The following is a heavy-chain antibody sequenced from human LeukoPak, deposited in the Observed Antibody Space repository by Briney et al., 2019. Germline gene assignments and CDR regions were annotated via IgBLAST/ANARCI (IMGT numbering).Heavy chain of an antibody. Sequence: GASVKVSCKASGYTFTGHYIHWVRQAPGQGLEWMGWIHPNTGGTKYAQKFQGRVTMTRDTSSSTAYMELSSLRSEDTAVYYCARGEIYNEWELNDAFDIWGQGTMVTVSS. V-gene: IGHV1-2*02. D-gene: IGHD1-26*01. CDR1: GYTFTGHY. CDR2: IHPNTGGT. J-gene: IGHJ3*02. CDR3: ARGEIYNEWELNDAFDI.